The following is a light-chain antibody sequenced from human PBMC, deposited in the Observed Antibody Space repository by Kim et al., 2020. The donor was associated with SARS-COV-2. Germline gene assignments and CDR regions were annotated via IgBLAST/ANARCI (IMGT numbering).Light chain of an antibody. CDR3: QTYARGPYT. J-gene: IGKJ2*01. CDR2: GAS. CDR1: QSVSTN. V-gene: IGKV3-15*01. Sequence: EIVMTQSPATLSVSPGERATLFCRASQSVSTNVAWYKQKPGQAPRLLIFGASPRATGVPARFSGSGSGTGFTLTIGGLQSEEIAVYFCQTYARGPYT.